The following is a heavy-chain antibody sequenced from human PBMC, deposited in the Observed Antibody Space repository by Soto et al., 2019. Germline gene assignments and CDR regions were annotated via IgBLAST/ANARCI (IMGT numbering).Heavy chain of an antibody. V-gene: IGHV4-39*07. Sequence: SETLSLTCTVSGGSISSSSYYWGWIRQPPGKGLEWIGSIYYSGSTYYNPSLKSRVTISVDTSKNQFSLKLSSVTAADTAVYYCARARITMVRELIKYNMDVWGQGTTVTVSS. CDR2: IYYSGST. CDR1: GGSISSSSYY. CDR3: ARARITMVRELIKYNMDV. J-gene: IGHJ6*02. D-gene: IGHD3-10*01.